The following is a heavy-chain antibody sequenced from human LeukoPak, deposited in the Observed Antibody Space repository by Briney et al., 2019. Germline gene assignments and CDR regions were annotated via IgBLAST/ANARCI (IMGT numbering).Heavy chain of an antibody. Sequence: GESLKICCKGSGYSFTTYWIGWVRQMPGKGLEWMGIIYPGDSDTRYSPSFQGQVTISADKSISTAYLQWTSLKASDTAMYYCARASGSYLPPYYYYDMDVWGQGTTVTVSS. J-gene: IGHJ6*02. D-gene: IGHD3-10*01. CDR2: IYPGDSDT. V-gene: IGHV5-51*01. CDR3: ARASGSYLPPYYYYDMDV. CDR1: GYSFTTYW.